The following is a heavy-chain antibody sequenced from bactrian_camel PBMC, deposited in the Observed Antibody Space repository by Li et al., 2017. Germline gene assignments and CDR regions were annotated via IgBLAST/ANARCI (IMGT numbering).Heavy chain of an antibody. CDR1: GFTFRSYS. D-gene: IGHD4*01. Sequence: VQLVESGGDLVRPGGSLRLSCAASGFTFRSYSMTWFRQAPGKEREGVACTSWSGSLAVYADDVKGRFTISRDNGKNTLYLQMNSLKPEDTGMYFCAADGRRGPSACYATIVSGYRYEYTYWGQGTQVTVS. CDR3: AADGRRGPSACYATIVSGYRYEYTY. CDR2: TSWSGSLA. J-gene: IGHJ4*01. V-gene: IGHV3S59*01.